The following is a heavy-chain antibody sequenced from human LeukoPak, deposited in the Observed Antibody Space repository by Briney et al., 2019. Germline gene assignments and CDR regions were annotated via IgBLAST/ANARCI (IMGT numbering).Heavy chain of an antibody. Sequence: GGSLRLSCAASGFTFSSCSMHWVRQATGKGLVWVSRINSDGSSISYADSVKGRFTISRDNSKNTLYLQMNSLRAEDTAVYYCARPSPGYYDSSGWRSGDYWGQGTLVTVSS. V-gene: IGHV3-74*01. J-gene: IGHJ4*02. CDR1: GFTFSSCS. CDR2: INSDGSSI. D-gene: IGHD3-22*01. CDR3: ARPSPGYYDSSGWRSGDY.